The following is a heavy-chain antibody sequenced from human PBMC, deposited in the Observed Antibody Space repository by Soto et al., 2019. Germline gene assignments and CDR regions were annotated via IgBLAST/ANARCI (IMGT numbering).Heavy chain of an antibody. V-gene: IGHV1-8*02. Sequence: ASVKVSCKASGYTFINFDISWVRQAAGQGLEWLGWMNPGSGKTGYASKFQGRVAMTRDASTGTSHLELSSLTSDDTAVYYCARMASAGTLNWFHPWGPGLLLTVS. D-gene: IGHD6-13*01. CDR1: GYTFINFD. CDR3: ARMASAGTLNWFHP. CDR2: MNPGSGKT. J-gene: IGHJ5*02.